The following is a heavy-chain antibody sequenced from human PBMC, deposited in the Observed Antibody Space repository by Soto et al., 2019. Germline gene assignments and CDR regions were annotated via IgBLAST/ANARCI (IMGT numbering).Heavy chain of an antibody. V-gene: IGHV3-23*01. Sequence: EVHLLESGGALVQPGGSLTLSCAASGFSFSDYAMSWVRLAPGKGLEWVSSISRTGDSAYYADSVKGRFAISRDRSKNRLSLQMNSLRVEDTAVYYCAKGPDGSGYYHNWFDSWGQGTLITVSS. J-gene: IGHJ5*01. CDR2: ISRTGDSA. CDR3: AKGPDGSGYYHNWFDS. CDR1: GFSFSDYA. D-gene: IGHD3-22*01.